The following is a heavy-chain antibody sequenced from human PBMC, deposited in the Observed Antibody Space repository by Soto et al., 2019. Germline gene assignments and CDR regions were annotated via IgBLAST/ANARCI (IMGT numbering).Heavy chain of an antibody. Sequence: GGSLRLSCAASGITFSNYVMIWVRQAPGRGLEWVSSITTSSTTFYADPVKGRFTTSRDNTKNSLYLQMNSLRAEDTAVYYCSADLYLGGQGTLVTVSS. CDR3: SADLYL. J-gene: IGHJ4*02. CDR1: GITFSNYV. V-gene: IGHV3-21*01. CDR2: ITTSSTT. D-gene: IGHD3-16*01.